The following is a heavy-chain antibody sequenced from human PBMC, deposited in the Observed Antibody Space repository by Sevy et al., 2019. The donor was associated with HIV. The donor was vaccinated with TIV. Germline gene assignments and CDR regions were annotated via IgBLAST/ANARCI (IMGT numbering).Heavy chain of an antibody. Sequence: GGSLRVSCAASGFTFSANWMNWLRQAPGKGLEWVANIKEDGSDKHYVDSVEGRFTISRDNTKNLLVLEMNSLRVEDTAVYYCAHETFGRFQSWGQGTLVTVSS. D-gene: IGHD3-16*01. CDR2: IKEDGSDK. J-gene: IGHJ4*02. V-gene: IGHV3-7*01. CDR1: GFTFSANW. CDR3: AHETFGRFQS.